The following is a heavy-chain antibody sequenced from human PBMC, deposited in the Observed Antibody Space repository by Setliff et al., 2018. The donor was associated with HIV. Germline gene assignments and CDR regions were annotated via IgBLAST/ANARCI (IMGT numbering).Heavy chain of an antibody. CDR2: INPSGGEP. CDR1: GHSFTTYF. D-gene: IGHD1-1*01. Sequence: ASVKVSCKASGHSFTTYFLHWVRQAPGQGLEWMGMINPSGGEPSYAQRFQGRVTMTRDTSTSTFYMELSSLRAEDTAVYYCARGAVVGTPTYYYFYYMDVWGKGTTVTVSS. CDR3: ARGAVVGTPTYYYFYYMDV. J-gene: IGHJ6*03. V-gene: IGHV1-46*01.